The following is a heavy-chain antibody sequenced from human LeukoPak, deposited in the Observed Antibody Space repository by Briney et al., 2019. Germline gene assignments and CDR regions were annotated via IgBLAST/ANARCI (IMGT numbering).Heavy chain of an antibody. CDR3: AKASGSPYYFDY. CDR2: MSYDGSNK. J-gene: IGHJ4*02. Sequence: GGSLRLSCAASGFTFSSYAMHWVRQAPGKGLEWVAVMSYDGSNKYYADSVKGRFTISRDNSKNTLYLQMNSLRADGTAVYYCAKASGSPYYFDYWGQGTLVTVSS. CDR1: GFTFSSYA. D-gene: IGHD3-10*01. V-gene: IGHV3-30-3*01.